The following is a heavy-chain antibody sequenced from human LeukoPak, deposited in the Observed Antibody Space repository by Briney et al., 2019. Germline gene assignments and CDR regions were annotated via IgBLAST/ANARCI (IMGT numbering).Heavy chain of an antibody. J-gene: IGHJ4*02. CDR2: IKEDGSER. D-gene: IGHD6-13*01. Sequence: GGSLRLSCEGSAFIFSGHWMNWVRQTPGKGLEWVASIKEDGSERQYVDSVKGRSSISRDNTKGSLFLQLNSLRAEDTAVYYCARDSGSYSSSWAPTPDYWGQGTLVTVSS. V-gene: IGHV3-7*03. CDR3: ARDSGSYSSSWAPTPDY. CDR1: AFIFSGHW.